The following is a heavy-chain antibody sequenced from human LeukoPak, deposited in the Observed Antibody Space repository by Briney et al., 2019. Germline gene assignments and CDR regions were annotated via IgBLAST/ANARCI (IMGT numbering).Heavy chain of an antibody. J-gene: IGHJ4*02. V-gene: IGHV4-34*01. Sequence: PSETLSLTCAVYGGSFSGYYRSWIRQPPGKGLEWIGEINHSGSTNYNPSLKSRVTISVDTSKNQFSLKLSSVTAADTAVYHCARGLLSSSSLYSDYWGQGTLVTVFS. D-gene: IGHD6-6*01. CDR2: INHSGST. CDR3: ARGLLSSSSLYSDY. CDR1: GGSFSGYY.